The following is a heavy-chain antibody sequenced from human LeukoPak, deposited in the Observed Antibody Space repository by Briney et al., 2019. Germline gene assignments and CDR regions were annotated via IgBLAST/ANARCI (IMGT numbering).Heavy chain of an antibody. J-gene: IGHJ6*02. CDR2: ISAYNGNT. CDR1: GYTFTSYG. CDR3: ARDPDSSGCSNPSMDV. Sequence: AAVKVSCKDSGYTFTSYGISWVREAPGQGREWMGWISAYNGNTNYAQKLQGRVTMTTDTSTSTAYMELRSLRSDDAAVYDCARDPDSSGCSNPSMDVWGQGTTVTVSS. V-gene: IGHV1-18*01. D-gene: IGHD3-22*01.